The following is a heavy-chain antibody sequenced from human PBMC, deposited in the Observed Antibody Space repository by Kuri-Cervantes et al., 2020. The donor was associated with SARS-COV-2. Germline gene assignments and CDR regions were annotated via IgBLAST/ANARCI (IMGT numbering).Heavy chain of an antibody. CDR2: ISSSSSYI. J-gene: IGHJ4*02. CDR1: GFTFSSYS. CDR3: ASQAGAVVVAATEFDY. V-gene: IGHV3-21*01. Sequence: GESLKISCAASGFTFSSYSMNWVRQAPGKGLEWVSSISSSSSYIYYADSVKGRFTISRDNSKNTLYLQMNSLRAEDTAVYYCASQAGAVVVAATEFDYWGQGTLVTVSS. D-gene: IGHD2-15*01.